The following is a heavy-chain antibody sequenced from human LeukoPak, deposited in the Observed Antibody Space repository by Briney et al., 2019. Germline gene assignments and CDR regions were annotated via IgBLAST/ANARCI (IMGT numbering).Heavy chain of an antibody. CDR2: INPNSGGT. J-gene: IGHJ4*02. Sequence: ASVKVSCKASGYTFTSYYMHWVRQAPGQGLEWMGWINPNSGGTNYAQKFQGRVTMTRDTSISTAYMELSRLRSDDTAVYFCARDHSIIGFGEPLAPFDYWGQGTLVTVSS. V-gene: IGHV1-2*02. D-gene: IGHD3-10*01. CDR1: GYTFTSYY. CDR3: ARDHSIIGFGEPLAPFDY.